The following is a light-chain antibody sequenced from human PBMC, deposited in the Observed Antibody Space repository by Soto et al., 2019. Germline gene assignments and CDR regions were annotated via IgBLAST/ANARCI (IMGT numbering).Light chain of an antibody. CDR3: QQYNNWPPWT. Sequence: EIVMTQSPDTLSVSPGERATISCRASQSVSSNLAWYQQKPGQAPRLLIYDASTRATDIPARFSGSGSGTDFTLTISSLQSEDFAIYYCQQYNNWPPWTFGQGTKVEI. CDR2: DAS. V-gene: IGKV3-15*01. J-gene: IGKJ1*01. CDR1: QSVSSN.